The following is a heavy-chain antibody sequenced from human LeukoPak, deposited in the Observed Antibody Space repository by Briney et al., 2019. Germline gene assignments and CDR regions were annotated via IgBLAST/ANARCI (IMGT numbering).Heavy chain of an antibody. V-gene: IGHV3-30*04. Sequence: PGGSLRLSCTASGFRFDDYDMTWVRQAPGKGLEWVAVISYDGSNKYYADSVKGRFTISRDNSKNTLYLQMNSLRAEDTAVYYCARPQGGSYLYYFDYWGQGTLVTVSS. CDR2: ISYDGSNK. J-gene: IGHJ4*02. D-gene: IGHD1-26*01. CDR3: ARPQGGSYLYYFDY. CDR1: GFRFDDYD.